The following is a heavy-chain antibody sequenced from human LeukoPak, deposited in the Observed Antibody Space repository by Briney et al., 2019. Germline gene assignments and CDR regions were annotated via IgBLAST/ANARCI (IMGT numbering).Heavy chain of an antibody. V-gene: IGHV3-66*01. CDR2: IYSGGST. CDR1: GFTVSSNY. D-gene: IGHD6-13*01. CDR3: ARVVLTAAADYFDY. J-gene: IGHJ4*02. Sequence: PGGSLRLSCAASGFTVSSNYMSWVRQAPGKGLELGSVIYSGGSTYYAESVKGRFTISRDTSKNTLYLQMNSLRAEDTAVYYCARVVLTAAADYFDYWGQGTLVTVSS.